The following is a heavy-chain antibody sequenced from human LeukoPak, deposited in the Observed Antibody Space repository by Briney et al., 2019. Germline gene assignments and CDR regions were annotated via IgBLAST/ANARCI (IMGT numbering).Heavy chain of an antibody. CDR2: ISNDETA. J-gene: IGHJ4*02. Sequence: PSETLSLTCSVSGDSIRRCYWSWIRQTAEKGLRWIGRISNDETAHYDSSVLGRITMSMDTSANQFSLTLRSVTAADTAIYYCARTCNSLRGYFDFWGQGARVAVSS. CDR1: GDSIRRCY. D-gene: IGHD2/OR15-2a*01. CDR3: ARTCNSLRGYFDF. V-gene: IGHV4-4*07.